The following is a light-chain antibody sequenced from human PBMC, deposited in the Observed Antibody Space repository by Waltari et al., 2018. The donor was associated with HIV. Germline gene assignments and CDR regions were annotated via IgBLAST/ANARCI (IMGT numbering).Light chain of an antibody. Sequence: SNVLTQPPWVSVAPGQAARVTWGGTTGGSKRVHWYQQKPGQAPVLVVYDNTDRPSGIPERFSGSNSGKTATLTIRGVEAGDEADYYCQVWDTSREWVFGGGTKLTVL. CDR3: QVWDTSREWV. CDR2: DNT. V-gene: IGLV3-21*02. J-gene: IGLJ3*02. CDR1: TGGSKR.